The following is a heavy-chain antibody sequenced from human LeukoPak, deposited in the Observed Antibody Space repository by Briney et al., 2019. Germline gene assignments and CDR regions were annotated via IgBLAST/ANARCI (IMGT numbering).Heavy chain of an antibody. V-gene: IGHV4-34*01. CDR3: ARAPRPYYFDY. J-gene: IGHJ4*02. CDR1: GGSFSGYY. Sequence: SSETLSLTCAVYGGSFSGYYWSWIRQPPGKGLEWIGEINHSGSTNYNPSLKSRVTISVDTSKNQFSLKLSSVTAADTAVYYCARAPRPYYFDYWGQGTLVTVSS. CDR2: INHSGST.